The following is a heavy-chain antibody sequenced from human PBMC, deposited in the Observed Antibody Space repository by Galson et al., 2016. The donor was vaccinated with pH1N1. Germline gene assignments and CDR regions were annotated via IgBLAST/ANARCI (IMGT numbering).Heavy chain of an antibody. CDR3: ARSVGSGSAY. V-gene: IGHV3-7*03. CDR2: IKQDGSEK. D-gene: IGHD3-10*01. J-gene: IGHJ4*02. Sequence: SLRLSCAASGFTFTNYWMHWVRQAPGKGLEWVANIKQDGSEKYYVDSVKGRFPISRDNAKNSLDLQMTSRRAEDTAVYYCARSVGSGSAYWGQGTLVTVSS. CDR1: GFTFTNYW.